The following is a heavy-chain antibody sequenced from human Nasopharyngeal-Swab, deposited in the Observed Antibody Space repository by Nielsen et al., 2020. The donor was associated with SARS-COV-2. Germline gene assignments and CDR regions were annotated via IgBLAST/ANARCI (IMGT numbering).Heavy chain of an antibody. V-gene: IGHV4-34*01. J-gene: IGHJ4*02. CDR2: INHSGST. CDR3: ARGLRWVAVVRWELLSGFDY. D-gene: IGHD1-26*01. Sequence: WIRQPLGKGLEWIGEINHSGSTNYNPSLESRVTISVDTSKNQFSLKLSSVTAADTAVYYCARGLRWVAVVRWELLSGFDYWGQGTLVTVSS.